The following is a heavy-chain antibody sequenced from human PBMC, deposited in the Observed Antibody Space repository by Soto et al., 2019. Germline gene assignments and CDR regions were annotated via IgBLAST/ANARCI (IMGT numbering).Heavy chain of an antibody. Sequence: GGSLRLSCAASGFTFSSYNMNWVRQAPGKGLEWVSYISGSSSAIYYADSVKGRFTISRDNAKNSLYLQMNSLRAEDTAVYYCARGSGYSGYYYFDYWGQGTLVTVSS. CDR3: ARGSGYSGYYYFDY. CDR1: GFTFSSYN. V-gene: IGHV3-48*01. D-gene: IGHD5-12*01. J-gene: IGHJ4*02. CDR2: ISGSSSAI.